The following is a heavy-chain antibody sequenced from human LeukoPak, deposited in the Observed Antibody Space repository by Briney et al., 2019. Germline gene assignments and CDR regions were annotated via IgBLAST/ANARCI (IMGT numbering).Heavy chain of an antibody. D-gene: IGHD2-2*01. CDR2: ISGNGDST. CDR1: GFSFSSYA. V-gene: IGHV3-23*01. CDR3: ATHPAIDQALDY. Sequence: GGSLRLSCAASGFSFSSYAMSWVRQAPGKGLEWVSAISGNGDSTYYADSVKGRFTISRDNSKNTLYLQMNSLRAEDTAVYYCATHPAIDQALDYWGQGTLVTVSS. J-gene: IGHJ4*02.